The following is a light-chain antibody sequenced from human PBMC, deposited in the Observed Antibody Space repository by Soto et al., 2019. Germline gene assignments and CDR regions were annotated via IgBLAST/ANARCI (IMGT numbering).Light chain of an antibody. CDR2: EVY. CDR1: TSDVGSYNL. J-gene: IGLJ2*01. Sequence: QSALTQPASVSGSPGQSITISCTGTTSDVGSYNLVSWYQQHPGKEPKLLIYEVYKRPSGVSNRLSGSISGNTASLTISGLQAEDEADYYCCSYAGRGVIFGGGTKVTVL. V-gene: IGLV2-23*02. CDR3: CSYAGRGVI.